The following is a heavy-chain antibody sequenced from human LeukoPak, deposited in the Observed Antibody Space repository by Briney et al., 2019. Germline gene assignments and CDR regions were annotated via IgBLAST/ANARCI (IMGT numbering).Heavy chain of an antibody. J-gene: IGHJ4*02. D-gene: IGHD2/OR15-2a*01. CDR3: ARRLSVAADLVS. V-gene: IGHV1-2*02. CDR2: INPSTGDT. Sequence: ASVKVSCKTSGYSFTGYYMYWVRPAPGQGREWMGWINPSTGDTNYAQKLQGRDTMTRDTTITTGYMAMSRLRSDDTAGSYFARRLSVAADLVSWGERALLSVSS. CDR1: GYSFTGYY.